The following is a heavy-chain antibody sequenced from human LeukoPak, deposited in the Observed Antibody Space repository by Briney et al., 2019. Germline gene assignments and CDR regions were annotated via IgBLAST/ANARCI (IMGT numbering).Heavy chain of an antibody. J-gene: IGHJ6*02. CDR3: ARVDYYYYYGMDV. Sequence: GGSLRLSCAASGFTFSSYAMHWVRQAPGKGLEWVAVISYDGSNKYYADSVKGRFTISRDNSKNTLYLQMNSLRAEDTAVYYCARVDYYYYYGMDVWGQGTRSPSP. V-gene: IGHV3-30-3*01. CDR2: ISYDGSNK. CDR1: GFTFSSYA.